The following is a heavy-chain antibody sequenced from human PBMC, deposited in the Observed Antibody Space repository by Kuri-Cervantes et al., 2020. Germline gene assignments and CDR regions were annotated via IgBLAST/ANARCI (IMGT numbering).Heavy chain of an antibody. D-gene: IGHD3-3*01. CDR1: GFTFSSYA. V-gene: IGHV3-23*01. CDR2: ISGSGGSK. Sequence: GGSLRLSCAASGFTFSSYAMSWVRQAPGKGLEWVSAISGSGGSKYYADSVKGRLTISRDNSKNTLYLQMNSLRAEDTAVYYCAKEVPYYDFWSGYYPYGMDVWGQGTTVTVSS. J-gene: IGHJ6*02. CDR3: AKEVPYYDFWSGYYPYGMDV.